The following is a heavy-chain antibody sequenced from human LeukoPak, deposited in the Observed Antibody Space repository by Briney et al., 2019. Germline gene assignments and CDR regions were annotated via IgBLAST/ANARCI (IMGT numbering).Heavy chain of an antibody. CDR2: INPGGGST. Sequence: ASVKVSCKASGYTFTNFYMHWVRQAPGQGLEWMGIINPGGGSTTYAQTFQGRVTMTRDTSTSTVYMELSSLGSEDTAVYYCARGEYYYGSGRGAFDIWGQGTVVTVSS. V-gene: IGHV1-46*01. CDR1: GYTFTNFY. J-gene: IGHJ3*02. CDR3: ARGEYYYGSGRGAFDI. D-gene: IGHD3-10*01.